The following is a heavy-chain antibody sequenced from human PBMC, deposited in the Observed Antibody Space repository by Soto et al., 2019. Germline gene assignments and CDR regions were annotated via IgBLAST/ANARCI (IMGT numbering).Heavy chain of an antibody. J-gene: IGHJ6*02. D-gene: IGHD3-3*01. Sequence: PGGSLRLSCAASGFTFSSYWMSWVRQAPGKGLEWVANIKQDGSEKYYVDSVKGRFTISRDNAKNSLYLQMNSLRAEDTAVYYCARSRAREYYDFWSGSVYGMDVWGQGTTVTVSS. CDR2: IKQDGSEK. CDR3: ARSRAREYYDFWSGSVYGMDV. V-gene: IGHV3-7*01. CDR1: GFTFSSYW.